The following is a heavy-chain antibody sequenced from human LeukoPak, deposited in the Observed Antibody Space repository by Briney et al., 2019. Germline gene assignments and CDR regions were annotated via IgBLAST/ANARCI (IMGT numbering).Heavy chain of an antibody. V-gene: IGHV3-21*01. CDR2: ISSSSSYI. CDR3: ARDVAATPFYYYYYYMDV. J-gene: IGHJ6*03. CDR1: GFTFSSYA. Sequence: GGSLRLSCAASGFTFSSYAMSWVRQAPGKGLEWVSSISSSSSYIYYADSVKGRFTISRDNAKNSLYLQMNSLRAEDTAVYYCARDVAATPFYYYYYYMDVWGKGTTVTVSS. D-gene: IGHD2-15*01.